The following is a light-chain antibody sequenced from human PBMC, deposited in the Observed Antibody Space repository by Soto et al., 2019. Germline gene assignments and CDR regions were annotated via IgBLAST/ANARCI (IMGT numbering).Light chain of an antibody. CDR2: AAS. V-gene: IGKV1-8*01. CDR3: RQHNSFPIT. J-gene: IGKJ5*01. Sequence: AIRMTHSPSSLSASTGYRVTITFRASQGISSYLAWYQQKAVTAPKSLIYAASTLQTGVPSRFSGSRSGTEFTLTISSLQPEDSATYYCRQHNSFPITFGQGTRLEIK. CDR1: QGISSY.